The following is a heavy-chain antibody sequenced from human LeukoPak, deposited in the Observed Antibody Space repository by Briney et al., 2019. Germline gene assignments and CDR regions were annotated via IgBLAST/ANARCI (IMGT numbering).Heavy chain of an antibody. D-gene: IGHD5-18*01. Sequence: SETLSLTCTVSGGSISSGSYYWSWIRQPAGKGLEWIGRIYTSGSTNYNPSLKSRVTISVDTSKNQFSLKLSSVTAADTAVYYCARVIGKWIQLWYHAFDIWGQGTMVTVSS. CDR2: IYTSGST. CDR3: ARVIGKWIQLWYHAFDI. J-gene: IGHJ3*02. CDR1: GGSISSGSYY. V-gene: IGHV4-61*02.